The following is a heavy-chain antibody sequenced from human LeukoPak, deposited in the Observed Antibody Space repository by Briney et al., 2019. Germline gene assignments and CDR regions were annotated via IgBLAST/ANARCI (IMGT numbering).Heavy chain of an antibody. Sequence: SVKVSCKASGGTFSSYAISWVRRAPGQGLEWMGGIIPIFGTANYAQKFQGRVTITADKSTSTAYMELSSLRSEDTAVYYCARSPMVRGVITPNFDYWGQGTLVTVSS. CDR2: IIPIFGTA. CDR1: GGTFSSYA. CDR3: ARSPMVRGVITPNFDY. V-gene: IGHV1-69*06. D-gene: IGHD3-10*01. J-gene: IGHJ4*02.